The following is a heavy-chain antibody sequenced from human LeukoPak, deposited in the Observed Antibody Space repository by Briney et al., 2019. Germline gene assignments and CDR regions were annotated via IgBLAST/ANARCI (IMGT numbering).Heavy chain of an antibody. CDR3: TKLGLLAYCGGDCRGMDV. V-gene: IGHV3-7*01. Sequence: GGSLRLSCVVSGFTFNRCWMNWVRQAPGKGLEWVAHINPDGRDTYYVDSVKGRFTISRDNAQNSMYLQMNSLRVEDTAVYYCTKLGLLAYCGGDCRGMDVWGQGTTVTVSS. J-gene: IGHJ6*02. D-gene: IGHD2-21*02. CDR2: INPDGRDT. CDR1: GFTFNRCW.